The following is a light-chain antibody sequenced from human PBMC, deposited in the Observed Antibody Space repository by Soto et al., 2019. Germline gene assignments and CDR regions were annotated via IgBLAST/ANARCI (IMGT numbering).Light chain of an antibody. CDR2: DVT. V-gene: IGLV2-11*01. J-gene: IGLJ3*02. CDR1: SSDVGGYDY. CDR3: CSYVASYTSV. Sequence: QSALTQPRSVSGSPGQSVTISCTGTSSDVGGYDYVSWYQQCPGKAPKLLIYDVTKRPSGVPDRFSGSKSGNTASLTISGLQAEDEADYYCCSYVASYTSVFGGGTKLTVL.